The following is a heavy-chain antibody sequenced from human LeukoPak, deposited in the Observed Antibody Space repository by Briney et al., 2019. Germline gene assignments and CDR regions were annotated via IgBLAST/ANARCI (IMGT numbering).Heavy chain of an antibody. CDR2: ISGSSSSSDGGAM. CDR1: GFTFSTYS. Sequence: SGGSLRLSCTASGFTFSTYSMNWVRQAPGRGLEWVSYISGSSSSSDGGAMQYADSVKGRFTVSRDNSKNTFFVQMNSLRADDTAVYYCAKVDSFWYFDLWGRGTLVTVSS. V-gene: IGHV3-48*01. D-gene: IGHD3-9*01. CDR3: AKVDSFWYFDL. J-gene: IGHJ2*01.